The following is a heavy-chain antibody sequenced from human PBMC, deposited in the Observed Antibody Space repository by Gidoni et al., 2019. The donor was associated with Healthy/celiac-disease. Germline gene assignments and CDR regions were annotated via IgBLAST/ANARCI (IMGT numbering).Heavy chain of an antibody. CDR3: ARGGGMVYY. J-gene: IGHJ4*02. CDR1: GGSFSGYY. CDR2: INHSGST. D-gene: IGHD3-10*01. Sequence: QVQLQQWGAGLLQHSETLSLTCAVYGGSFSGYYWSWIRQPPGQGLEWIGEINHSGSTNYNPSLKSRVTISVDTSKNQFSLKLSSVTAADTAVYYCARGGGMVYYWGQGTLVTVSS. V-gene: IGHV4-34*01.